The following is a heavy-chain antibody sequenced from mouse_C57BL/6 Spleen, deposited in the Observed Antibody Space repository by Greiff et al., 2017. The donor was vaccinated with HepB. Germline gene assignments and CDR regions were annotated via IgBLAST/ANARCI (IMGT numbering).Heavy chain of an antibody. CDR3: ASWDLLLRPWFAY. D-gene: IGHD1-1*01. Sequence: QVQLQQPGTELVKPGASVKLSCKASGYTFTSYWMHWVKQRPGQGLEWIGNINPSNGGTNYNEKFKSKATLTVDKSSSTAYMQLSSLTSEDAAVYYCASWDLLLRPWFAYWGQGTLVTVSA. CDR2: INPSNGGT. J-gene: IGHJ3*01. CDR1: GYTFTSYW. V-gene: IGHV1-53*01.